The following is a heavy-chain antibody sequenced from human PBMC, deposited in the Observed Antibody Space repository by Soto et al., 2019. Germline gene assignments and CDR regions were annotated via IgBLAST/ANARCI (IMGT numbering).Heavy chain of an antibody. D-gene: IGHD3-22*01. CDR2: INHSGST. J-gene: IGHJ6*02. V-gene: IGHV4-34*01. CDR3: ARGYYDTSPLYGMDV. CDR1: GGSFSGYY. Sequence: SETLSLTCAVYGGSFSGYYWSWIRQPPGKGLEWIGEINHSGSTNYNPSLKSRVTISIDTSKNYFSLKLTSVTAADTAVYYCARGYYDTSPLYGMDVWGQGITVTVSS.